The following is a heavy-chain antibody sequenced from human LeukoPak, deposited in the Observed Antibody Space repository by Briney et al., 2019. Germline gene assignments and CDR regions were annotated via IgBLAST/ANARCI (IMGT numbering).Heavy chain of an antibody. V-gene: IGHV3-23*01. D-gene: IGHD2-2*01. Sequence: GGSLRLSCAASGFTFSSYAMSWVRQAPGKGLGWVSAISGSGGSTYYADSVKGRFTISRDNSKNTLYLQMNSLRAEDTAVYHCAKRYCSSTSCSFFDYWGQGTLVTVSS. J-gene: IGHJ4*02. CDR2: ISGSGGST. CDR3: AKRYCSSTSCSFFDY. CDR1: GFTFSSYA.